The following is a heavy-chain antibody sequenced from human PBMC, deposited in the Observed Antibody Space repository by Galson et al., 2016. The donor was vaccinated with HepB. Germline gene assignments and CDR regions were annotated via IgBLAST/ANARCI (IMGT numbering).Heavy chain of an antibody. CDR3: ARGSHDSFMDV. V-gene: IGHV3-33*01. CDR2: IWYDGSNK. Sequence: SLRLSCAASGFTFSHFGMHWVRQAPGKGLERVAFIWYDGSNKYYGDSVKGRFTISRDNSKNIQYLHMNSLRAEDTAVYYCARGSHDSFMDVWGQGTTVTVSS. CDR1: GFTFSHFG. D-gene: IGHD3-16*01. J-gene: IGHJ6*02.